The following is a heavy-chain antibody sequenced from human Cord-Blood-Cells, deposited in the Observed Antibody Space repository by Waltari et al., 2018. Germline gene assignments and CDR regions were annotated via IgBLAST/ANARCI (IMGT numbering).Heavy chain of an antibody. CDR1: GGPISSSY. D-gene: IGHD2-15*01. CDR2: IYYSGST. CDR3: ARAVVVVAATRYSVSWFDP. V-gene: IGHV4-59*01. Sequence: VQLQESGPGLVKPSETLSLPCTVSGGPISSSYWSWIRQPPWKGLEWIGYIYYSGSTNYNPSLKSRVTISVDTSKNQFSLKLSSVTAADTAVYYCARAVVVVAATRYSVSWFDPWGQGTLVTVSS. J-gene: IGHJ5*02.